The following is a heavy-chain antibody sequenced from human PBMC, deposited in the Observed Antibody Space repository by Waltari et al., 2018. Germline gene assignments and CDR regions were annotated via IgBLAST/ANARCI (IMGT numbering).Heavy chain of an antibody. CDR1: GYTFTDYY. Sequence: EVQLVQSGAEVKKPGATVKISCKASGYTFTDYYMHWVQQAPGKGLEWRGRVDPEDGETIYAEKFQCRVTITADTSTDTAYMELSSLRAEDTAVYYCATDLRWYVDYWGQGTLVTVSS. CDR2: VDPEDGET. CDR3: ATDLRWYVDY. J-gene: IGHJ4*02. D-gene: IGHD4-17*01. V-gene: IGHV1-69-2*01.